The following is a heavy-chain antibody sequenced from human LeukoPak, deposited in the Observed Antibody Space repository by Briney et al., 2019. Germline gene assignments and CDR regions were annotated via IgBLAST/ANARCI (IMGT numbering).Heavy chain of an antibody. J-gene: IGHJ6*03. CDR1: GYTFTSYD. V-gene: IGHV1-8*01. D-gene: IGHD2-2*01. CDR3: ARAGVGVVVPAAAYYYYYYMDV. CDR2: MNPNSGNT. Sequence: ASVKVSCTASGYTFTSYDINWVRQATGQGLEWMGWMNPNSGNTGYAQKFQGRVTMTRNTSISTAYMELSSLRSEDTAVYYCARAGVGVVVPAAAYYYYYYMDVWGKGTTVTVSS.